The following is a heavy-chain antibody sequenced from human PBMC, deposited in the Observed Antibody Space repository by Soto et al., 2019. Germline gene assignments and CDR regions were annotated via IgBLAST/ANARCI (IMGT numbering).Heavy chain of an antibody. Sequence: EVQLLESGGGLVQPGGSLRLSCAASGFTFSSYAMSWVRQAPGKGLEWVSAISGSGGSTYYADSVKGRFTISRDNSKNPLYMKVNSLRAEDTAGYYCAKGVGVYFFDYWGQGTLVTVSS. D-gene: IGHD6-13*01. CDR1: GFTFSSYA. CDR2: ISGSGGST. CDR3: AKGVGVYFFDY. V-gene: IGHV3-23*01. J-gene: IGHJ4*02.